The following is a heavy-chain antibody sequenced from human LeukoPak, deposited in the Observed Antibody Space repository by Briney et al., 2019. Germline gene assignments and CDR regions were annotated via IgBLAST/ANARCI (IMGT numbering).Heavy chain of an antibody. J-gene: IGHJ4*02. CDR3: ASYSSGKGIDY. Sequence: SETLSLTCTVSGGSISSSSYYWSWIRQPPGKGLEWIGYIYYSGSTNYNPSLKSRVTISVDTSKNQFSLKLSSVTAADTAVYYCASYSSGKGIDYWGQGTLVTVSS. D-gene: IGHD6-19*01. V-gene: IGHV4-61*01. CDR1: GGSISSSSYY. CDR2: IYYSGST.